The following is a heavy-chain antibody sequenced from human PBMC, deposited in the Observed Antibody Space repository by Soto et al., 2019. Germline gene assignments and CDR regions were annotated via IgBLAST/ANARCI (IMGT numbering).Heavy chain of an antibody. V-gene: IGHV1-2*04. CDR1: GYTFTGYY. CDR3: ARAYSSSWFSSWFDP. Sequence: ASVKVSCKASGYTFTGYYMHWVRQAPGQGLEWMGWINPNSGGTNYAQKFQGWVTMTRDTSISTAYMELSRLRSDDTAVYYCARAYSSSWFSSWFDPWGQGTLVTVSS. CDR2: INPNSGGT. D-gene: IGHD6-13*01. J-gene: IGHJ5*02.